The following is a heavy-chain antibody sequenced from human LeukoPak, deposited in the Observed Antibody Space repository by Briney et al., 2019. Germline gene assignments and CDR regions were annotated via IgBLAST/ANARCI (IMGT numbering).Heavy chain of an antibody. Sequence: GGSLRLSCAASGFSFSNYAMSWVRQAPGKGPEWVSGISGSGLRTYYADSVKGRFTISRDNSKNTLYLQMNSLRAEDTAVYYCARGGIQGYYWGQGTLVTVSS. CDR2: ISGSGLRT. CDR3: ARGGIQGYY. J-gene: IGHJ4*02. D-gene: IGHD5-18*01. CDR1: GFSFSNYA. V-gene: IGHV3-23*01.